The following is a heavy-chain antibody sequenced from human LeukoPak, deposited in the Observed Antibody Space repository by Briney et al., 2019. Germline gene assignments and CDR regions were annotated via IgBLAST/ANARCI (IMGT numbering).Heavy chain of an antibody. D-gene: IGHD2-15*01. CDR2: IYHSGST. CDR3: ARGVGYCSGGRCPFDY. Sequence: SETLSLTCTVSGYSISSGFYWGWIRQPPGKGLEWIGSIYHSGSTYYNPSLESRVTISVDTSKNQFSLKVISVTAADTAVYYCARGVGYCSGGRCPFDYWGRGTQVTVSS. CDR1: GYSISSGFY. V-gene: IGHV4-38-2*02. J-gene: IGHJ4*01.